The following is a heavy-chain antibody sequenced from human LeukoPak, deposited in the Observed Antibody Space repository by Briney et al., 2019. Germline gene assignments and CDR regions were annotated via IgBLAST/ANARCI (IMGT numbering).Heavy chain of an antibody. CDR1: GFTFYSYW. V-gene: IGHV3-74*01. CDR2: INGDGSTS. D-gene: IGHD5-24*01. CDR3: ARGRWLQQYNWFDP. Sequence: GGSLRLSCSASGFTFYSYWMHWVRQAPGKGLVWVSCINGDGSTSNYADSVKGRFTISRDNAKNTLYLQMHSLRAEDTAVYYCARGRWLQQYNWFDPWGQGTLVTVSS. J-gene: IGHJ5*02.